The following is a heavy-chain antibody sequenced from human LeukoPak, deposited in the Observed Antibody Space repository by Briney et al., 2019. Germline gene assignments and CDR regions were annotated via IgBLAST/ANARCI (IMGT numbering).Heavy chain of an antibody. J-gene: IGHJ4*02. Sequence: PGGSLILSCAASGFIFSNYAMSWVRQVPGRGLEWISTISSRGDSTYVADSVKGRFTISRDNSKNSLYVQMNTVRAEDTAVYYCVKGPRPDITVAHTVENWGQGTLVTVSS. CDR2: ISSRGDST. D-gene: IGHD6-19*01. CDR3: VKGPRPDITVAHTVEN. CDR1: GFIFSNYA. V-gene: IGHV3-23*01.